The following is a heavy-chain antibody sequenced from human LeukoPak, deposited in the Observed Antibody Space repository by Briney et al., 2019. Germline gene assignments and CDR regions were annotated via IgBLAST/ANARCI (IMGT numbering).Heavy chain of an antibody. CDR3: ARRKGAEDLSFDY. Sequence: ASVKVSCKASGYTFTGYYMHWVRQAPGQGLEWMGWINPNSGGTNYAQKFQGRVTMTRDTSTSTVYMELSSLTSEDTAVYYCARRKGAEDLSFDYWGQGTLVTVSS. J-gene: IGHJ4*02. V-gene: IGHV1-2*02. CDR1: GYTFTGYY. CDR2: INPNSGGT. D-gene: IGHD3-16*02.